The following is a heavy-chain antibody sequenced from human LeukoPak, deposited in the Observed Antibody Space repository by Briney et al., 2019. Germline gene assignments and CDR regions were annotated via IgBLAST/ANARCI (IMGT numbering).Heavy chain of an antibody. Sequence: GGSLRLSCAASGFDLNTHEMNWVRQAPGKGLEWIADITISGHTKNYADSVKGRFTISRDNAGTSLYLQMNSLRVEDTGVYYCASGDPQADLWGQGTLVTVSS. CDR1: GFDLNTHE. CDR3: ASGDPQADL. D-gene: IGHD7-27*01. V-gene: IGHV3-48*03. J-gene: IGHJ5*02. CDR2: ITISGHTK.